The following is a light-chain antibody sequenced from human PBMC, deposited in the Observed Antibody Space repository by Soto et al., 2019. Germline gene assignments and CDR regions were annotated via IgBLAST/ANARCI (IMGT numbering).Light chain of an antibody. Sequence: DIQMTQSPSTLSASVGDRVTITCRASQSISSWLAWYQQKPGKAPKLLIYKASSLESGVPSRFSGSGSGTEFTLAISSLQPYDFATYYCQQYNSYSYTFDQATKLAIK. CDR1: QSISSW. V-gene: IGKV1-5*03. CDR2: KAS. CDR3: QQYNSYSYT. J-gene: IGKJ2*01.